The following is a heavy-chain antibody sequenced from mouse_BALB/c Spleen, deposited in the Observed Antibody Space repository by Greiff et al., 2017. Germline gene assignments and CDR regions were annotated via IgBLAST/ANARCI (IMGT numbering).Heavy chain of an antibody. D-gene: IGHD4-1*01. Sequence: VMLVESGPGLVAPSQSLSITCTVSGFSLTGYGVNWVRQPPGKGLEWLGMIWGDGSTDYNSALKSRLSISKDNSKSQVFLKMNSLQTDDTARYYCAREEGKLTGTLMDYWGQGTSVTVSS. CDR1: GFSLTGYG. CDR2: IWGDGST. J-gene: IGHJ4*01. CDR3: AREEGKLTGTLMDY. V-gene: IGHV2-6-7*01.